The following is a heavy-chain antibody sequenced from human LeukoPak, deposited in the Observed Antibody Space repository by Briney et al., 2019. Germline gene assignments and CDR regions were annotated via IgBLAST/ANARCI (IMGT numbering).Heavy chain of an antibody. CDR2: IIPIFGIA. J-gene: IGHJ1*01. CDR3: ARIPQYYYDSSGYGPAQH. CDR1: GGTFSSYA. D-gene: IGHD3-22*01. V-gene: IGHV1-69*04. Sequence: SVKVSCKASGGTFSSYAISWVRQAPGQGLEWMRRIIPIFGIANYAQKFQGRVTITADKSTSTAYMELSSLRSEDTAVYYCARIPQYYYDSSGYGPAQHWGQGTLVTVSS.